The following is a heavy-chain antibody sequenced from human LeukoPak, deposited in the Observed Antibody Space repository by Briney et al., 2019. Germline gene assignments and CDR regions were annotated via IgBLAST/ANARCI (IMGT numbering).Heavy chain of an antibody. Sequence: SETLSLTCTVSGGSISSSSYYWGWIRQPPGRGLEWIGTMYYSGITYYNPSLKSRVTTSVDTSKNQFTLKVSSVTAADTAVYYCARSNWDSNVGIDYWGQGILVIVSS. J-gene: IGHJ4*02. CDR3: ARSNWDSNVGIDY. D-gene: IGHD1-7*01. CDR1: GGSISSSSYY. CDR2: MYYSGIT. V-gene: IGHV4-39*01.